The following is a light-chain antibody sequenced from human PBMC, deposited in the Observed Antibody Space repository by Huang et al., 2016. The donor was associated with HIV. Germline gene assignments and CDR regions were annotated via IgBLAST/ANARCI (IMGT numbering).Light chain of an antibody. CDR1: QSLVHSDGSTF. J-gene: IGKJ1*01. CDR3: MQGTHWPRT. Sequence: DVVLTQSPLSLPVTLGQPASISCKSTQSLVHSDGSTFLNWFQQRPGQSPRRLIYKVSNRDSGVPDRVSGSVSGTDFTLKISRVESDDVGVYYCMQGTHWPRTFGQGTKVEIK. V-gene: IGKV2-30*02. CDR2: KVS.